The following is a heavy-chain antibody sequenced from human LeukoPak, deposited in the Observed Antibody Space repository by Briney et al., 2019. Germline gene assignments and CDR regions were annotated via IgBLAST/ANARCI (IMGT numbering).Heavy chain of an antibody. CDR3: ARVSGDFWSGYYRATNYYYMDV. J-gene: IGHJ6*03. V-gene: IGHV4-38-2*02. Sequence: SETLSLTCTVSDYSISDGNYWGWIRQPPGKGLEWIGSIFHTGSTYDNPSLKSRVTTSVDTSKNQFSLSLNSVTAADTAVYYCARVSGDFWSGYYRATNYYYMDVWGKGTTVTVSS. CDR2: IFHTGST. D-gene: IGHD3-3*01. CDR1: DYSISDGNY.